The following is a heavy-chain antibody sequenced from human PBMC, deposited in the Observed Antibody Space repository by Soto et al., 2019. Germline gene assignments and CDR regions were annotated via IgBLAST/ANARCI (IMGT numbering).Heavy chain of an antibody. J-gene: IGHJ4*02. D-gene: IGHD2-21*01. Sequence: QLQLQESGPGLVTPSETLSLTCTVSGGSINSYWWSWIRQPAGKGLEWIGPVYSSGTTDYNPSLNSQATMSVETSKNQFSLKLSSVTAEDTAVYYCARDIASYAYGEGYWGQGIQVTVSS. V-gene: IGHV4-4*07. CDR1: GGSINSYW. CDR3: ARDIASYAYGEGY. CDR2: VYSSGTT.